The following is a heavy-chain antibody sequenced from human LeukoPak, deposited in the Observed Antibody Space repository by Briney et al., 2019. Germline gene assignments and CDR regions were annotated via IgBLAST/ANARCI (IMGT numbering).Heavy chain of an antibody. CDR3: ATDGAYGLTH. CDR2: VSSDGSR. CDR1: GVSFSTTW. V-gene: IGHV3-74*01. J-gene: IGHJ4*02. D-gene: IGHD3-16*01. Sequence: GGSLRLSCAASGVSFSTTWMHWVRQAPGKGLMWVSHVSSDGSRTYADSVKGRFTVSRDNNKDMVYLQMSSLRAEDTAVYYCATDGAYGLTHWGQGTLVTVSS.